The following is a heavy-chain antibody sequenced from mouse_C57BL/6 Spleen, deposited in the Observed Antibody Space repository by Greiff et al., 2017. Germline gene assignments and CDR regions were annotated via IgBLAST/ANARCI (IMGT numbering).Heavy chain of an antibody. V-gene: IGHV7-3*01. Sequence: EVLLVESGGGLVQPGGSLSLSCAASGFTFTDYYMSWVRQPPGKALEWMGFIRHKANGYTTEYSATVKGRFTIARDNSQSILYLQMHALRAEDSATYYCARRNYDYAMDYWGQGTSVTVSS. CDR1: GFTFTDYY. CDR2: IRHKANGYTT. D-gene: IGHD2-1*01. J-gene: IGHJ4*01. CDR3: ARRNYDYAMDY.